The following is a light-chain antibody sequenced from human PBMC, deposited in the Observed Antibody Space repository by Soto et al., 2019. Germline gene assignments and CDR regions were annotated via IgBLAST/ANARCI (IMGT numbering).Light chain of an antibody. Sequence: EIVLTQSPGTLSLSPGERATLSCKASQSVNNNYLAWYQQKPGQAPRLLIYGASSRATGIPDRFSGSGSGTDFTLTLSRLELEDFAVYYCQQYGSSQYTFGQGTKLEIK. CDR1: QSVNNNY. J-gene: IGKJ2*01. CDR3: QQYGSSQYT. CDR2: GAS. V-gene: IGKV3-20*01.